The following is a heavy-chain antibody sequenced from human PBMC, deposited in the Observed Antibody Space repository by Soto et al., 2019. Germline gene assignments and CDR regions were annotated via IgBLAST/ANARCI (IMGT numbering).Heavy chain of an antibody. Sequence: QITLKESGPTLVKPTQTLTLTCTFSGFSLSTSGVGVGWIRQPPGKALERLALIYWDDDKRYSPSLKSRLTITKDTSKNQVVLAMTNMDPVDTATYYCAHRSGSYWIDYWGQGTLVTVSS. D-gene: IGHD1-26*01. CDR3: AHRSGSYWIDY. V-gene: IGHV2-5*02. J-gene: IGHJ4*02. CDR2: IYWDDDK. CDR1: GFSLSTSGVG.